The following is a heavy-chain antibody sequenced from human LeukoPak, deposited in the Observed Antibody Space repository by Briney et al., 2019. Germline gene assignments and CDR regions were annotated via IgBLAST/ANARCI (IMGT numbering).Heavy chain of an antibody. D-gene: IGHD3-16*02. CDR2: INLNGDNT. CDR1: GFTLSSHN. V-gene: IGHV3-23*01. J-gene: IGHJ4*02. CDR3: ANARYGF. Sequence: GGSLRLSCVASGFTLSSHNINWVRQAPGKGLEWVSTINLNGDNTFYADSVKGRFTISRDNSKNTLYLQMNSLRAEDTAVYFCANARYGFWGQGTLVIVSS.